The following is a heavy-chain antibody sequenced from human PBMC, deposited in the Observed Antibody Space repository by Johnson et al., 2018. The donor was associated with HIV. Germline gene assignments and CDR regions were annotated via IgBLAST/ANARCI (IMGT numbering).Heavy chain of an antibody. D-gene: IGHD1-26*01. CDR1: GFTFSSYG. CDR3: AKEDGSVGATTGNAFDI. CDR2: IWYDGSNQ. Sequence: QVQLVESGGGVVQPGRSLRLSCAASGFTFSSYGMHWVRQAPGKGLEWVAVIWYDGSNQYSADSVKGRFTISRDNSKNTLYLQMNSLRAEDTAVYYGAKEDGSVGATTGNAFDIWGQGTMVTVSS. V-gene: IGHV3-33*06. J-gene: IGHJ3*02.